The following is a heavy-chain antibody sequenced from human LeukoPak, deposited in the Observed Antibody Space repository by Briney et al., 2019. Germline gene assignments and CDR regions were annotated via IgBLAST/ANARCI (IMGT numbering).Heavy chain of an antibody. D-gene: IGHD1-1*01. Sequence: SETLSLTCAVYGGSFSGYYWSWIRQPAGTALEWIGRIYTSGTITYNPSLKSRVTMSVDTSKNQFSLKLSSVTAADTAVYFCARGRVSSSTWYSTYYYYFYMDVWGKGTTVTVSS. J-gene: IGHJ6*03. CDR3: ARGRVSSSTWYSTYYYYFYMDV. CDR2: IYTSGTI. V-gene: IGHV4-59*10. CDR1: GGSFSGYY.